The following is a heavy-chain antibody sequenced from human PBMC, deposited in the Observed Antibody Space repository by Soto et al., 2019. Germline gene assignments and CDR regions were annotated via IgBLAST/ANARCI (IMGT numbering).Heavy chain of an antibody. Sequence: EVQLVESGGGLVQPGGSLRLSCAASGFTFSSYDMQWVRQATGKGLEWVSAIGTAGDTYYPGSVKGRFPISRENAKNSLYLQMNSLRAGDTAVYYCARSPPGGYHYYYGMDVWGQGTTVTVSS. CDR2: IGTAGDT. CDR3: ARSPPGGYHYYYGMDV. D-gene: IGHD3-22*01. J-gene: IGHJ6*02. CDR1: GFTFSSYD. V-gene: IGHV3-13*04.